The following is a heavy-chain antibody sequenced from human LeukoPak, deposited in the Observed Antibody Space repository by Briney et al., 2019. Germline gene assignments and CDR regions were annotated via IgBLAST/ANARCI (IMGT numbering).Heavy chain of an antibody. V-gene: IGHV4-4*07. J-gene: IGHJ4*02. CDR1: GGSISSYY. D-gene: IGHD3-10*01. CDR2: IYTSGST. CDR3: ARAPYYYGSGSYGAFDY. Sequence: SETLSLTCTVSGGSISSYYWSWIWQPAGKGLEWIGRIYTSGSTNYNPSLKSRVTMSVDTSKNQFSLKLSSVTAADTAVYYCARAPYYYGSGSYGAFDYWGQGTLVTVSS.